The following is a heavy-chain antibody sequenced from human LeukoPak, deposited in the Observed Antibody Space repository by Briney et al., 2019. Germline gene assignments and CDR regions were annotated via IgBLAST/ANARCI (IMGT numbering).Heavy chain of an antibody. CDR3: VTEGAAGKRD. V-gene: IGHV3-72*01. CDR2: ARKKPNSHTT. Sequence: GGSLRLSCAASGFTFSDHYMEWVRQAPGKGLEWVGRARKKPNSHTTDYAASVKGRFTISRDDSKNSLYLQMNSLKTEDTAVYYCVTEGAAGKRDRGQGILVTVSS. CDR1: GFTFSDHY. D-gene: IGHD6-13*01. J-gene: IGHJ4*02.